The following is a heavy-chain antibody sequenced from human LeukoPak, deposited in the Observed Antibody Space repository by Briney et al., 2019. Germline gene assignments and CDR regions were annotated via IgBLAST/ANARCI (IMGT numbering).Heavy chain of an antibody. D-gene: IGHD3-3*01. CDR2: ISSSSSTI. Sequence: GGSLRLSCAASGFTFSSYSMNWVRQAPGKGLGWVSYISSSSSTIYYADSVKGRFTISRDNAKNSLYLQMNSRRAEDRAVYYCARDIFWSGDSTYWGQGTLVTVSS. V-gene: IGHV3-48*01. CDR3: ARDIFWSGDSTY. J-gene: IGHJ4*02. CDR1: GFTFSSYS.